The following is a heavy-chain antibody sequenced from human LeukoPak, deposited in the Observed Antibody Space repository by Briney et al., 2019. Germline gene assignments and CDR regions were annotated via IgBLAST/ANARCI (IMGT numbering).Heavy chain of an antibody. CDR2: TNSDRSST. D-gene: IGHD1-26*01. Sequence: GRSLRLSCAASGFPLRSYWMHWVRQAPARGLVCGSRTNSDRSSTSCADSVKRRFDIYRDNTKHTLYLQMDRLRGEDTAVYYSARPSRGGSYEGADFQHWGRGTVVTVSS. J-gene: IGHJ1*01. CDR3: ARPSRGGSYEGADFQH. CDR1: GFPLRSYW. V-gene: IGHV3-74*01.